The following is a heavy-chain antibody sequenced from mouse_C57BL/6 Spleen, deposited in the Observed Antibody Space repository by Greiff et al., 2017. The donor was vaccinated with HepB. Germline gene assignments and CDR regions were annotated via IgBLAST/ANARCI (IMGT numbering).Heavy chain of an antibody. J-gene: IGHJ3*01. V-gene: IGHV5-16*01. CDR1: GFTFSDSY. Sequence: EVMLVESEGGLVQPGSSMKLSCTASGFTFSDSYMAWVRQVPEKGLEWVANINYDGRSTYYLDSLKSRFIISRDNAKNILYLQMSSLKSEDTATYYCARDDQLTRFAYWGQGTLVTVSA. CDR3: ARDDQLTRFAY. CDR2: INYDGRST. D-gene: IGHD3-2*02.